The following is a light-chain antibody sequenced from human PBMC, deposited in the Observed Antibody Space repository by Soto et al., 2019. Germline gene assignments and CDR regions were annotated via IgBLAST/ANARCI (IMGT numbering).Light chain of an antibody. Sequence: QSVLTQPASVSGSPGQSITISCTGTSSDVGTYDLVSWYQHHPDKAPKVIIYGVSRRPSGLSTRFSGSKSGNTASLTTSGLEAEDEAEYYCCSYAGGSSFVFGGGTKLTVL. CDR2: GVS. J-gene: IGLJ2*01. CDR1: SSDVGTYDL. V-gene: IGLV2-23*02. CDR3: CSYAGGSSFV.